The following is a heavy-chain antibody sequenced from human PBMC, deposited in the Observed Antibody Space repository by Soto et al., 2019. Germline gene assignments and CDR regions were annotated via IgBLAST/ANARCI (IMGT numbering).Heavy chain of an antibody. CDR2: ISYDGSNK. D-gene: IGHD4-17*01. CDR3: AKDRDDYGDSGELPDY. V-gene: IGHV3-30*18. J-gene: IGHJ4*02. Sequence: QVQLVESGGGVVQPGRSLRLSCAASGFTFSSYGMHWVRQAPGKGLEWVAVISYDGSNKYYADSVKGRFTISRDNSKNTLYLQMNSLRAEDTAVYYCAKDRDDYGDSGELPDYWGQGTLVTVSS. CDR1: GFTFSSYG.